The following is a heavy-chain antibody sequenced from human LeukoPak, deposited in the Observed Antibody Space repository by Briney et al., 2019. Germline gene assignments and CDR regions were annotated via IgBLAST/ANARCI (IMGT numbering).Heavy chain of an antibody. J-gene: IGHJ4*02. CDR2: IYYSGST. Sequence: SETLSLTCTVSGGSMSSYYWSWIRQPPGKGLEWIGYIYYSGSTKYNPSLKSRVTISVDTSKNQFSLKLSSVTAADTAVYYCARAQLTGDPYFDYWGQGTLVTVSS. CDR3: ARAQLTGDPYFDY. D-gene: IGHD7-27*01. V-gene: IGHV4-59*12. CDR1: GGSMSSYY.